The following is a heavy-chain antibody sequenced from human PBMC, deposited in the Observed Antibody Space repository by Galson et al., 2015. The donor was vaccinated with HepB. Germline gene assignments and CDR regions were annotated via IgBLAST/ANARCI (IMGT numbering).Heavy chain of an antibody. CDR1: GFTFSSFS. J-gene: IGHJ3*02. D-gene: IGHD4-17*01. CDR3: ARDLRYAFDI. Sequence: SLRLSCAASGFTFSSFSMNWVRQAPGKGLGWVSYISRDGSTISYADSVKGRFTMSRDNVKNSLYLQMNSLRDEDTAVYYCARDLRYAFDIWGQGTMVTVSS. V-gene: IGHV3-48*02. CDR2: ISRDGSTI.